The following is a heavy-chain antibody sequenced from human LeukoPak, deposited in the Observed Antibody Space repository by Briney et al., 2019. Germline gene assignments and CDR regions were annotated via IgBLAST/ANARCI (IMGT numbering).Heavy chain of an antibody. V-gene: IGHV3-7*03. CDR1: GFTFSSYW. J-gene: IGHJ4*02. Sequence: GGSLRLSCAASGFTFSSYWMSWVRQAPGKGLEWVANIKQDGSEKYYVDSVKGRFTISRDNAKNSLYLQMNSLRAEDTAVYYCARRLYDYVWGSYRLGASDYWGQGTLVTVSS. CDR3: ARRLYDYVWGSYRLGASDY. D-gene: IGHD3-16*02. CDR2: IKQDGSEK.